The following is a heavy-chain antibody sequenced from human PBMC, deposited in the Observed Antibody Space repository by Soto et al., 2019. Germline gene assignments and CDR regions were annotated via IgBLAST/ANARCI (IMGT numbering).Heavy chain of an antibody. CDR2: ISGTSPST. CDR1: GFTFSAYA. D-gene: IGHD3-3*01. V-gene: IGHV3-23*01. J-gene: IGHJ4*02. Sequence: EVQLLESGGGLVQPGGFLRLSCAASGFTFSAYAMSWVRQAPGKGLEWVSAISGTSPSTYYADSVQGRFTISRDSSRKTLFLQMNTLRAEDTAVYFCAIRIFGVEYWGQGTQVTVSS. CDR3: AIRIFGVEY.